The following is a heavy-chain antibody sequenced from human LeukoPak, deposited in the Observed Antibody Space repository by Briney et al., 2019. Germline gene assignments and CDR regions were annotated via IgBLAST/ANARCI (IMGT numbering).Heavy chain of an antibody. Sequence: SETLSLTCAVYGGSFSGYYWSWIRQPPGKGLEWIGEINHSGSTNYNPSLKSRVTISVDTSKNQFSLKLSSVTAADTAVYYCAVVGATTGDYWGQGTLVTVSS. D-gene: IGHD1-26*01. J-gene: IGHJ4*02. V-gene: IGHV4-34*01. CDR3: AVVGATTGDY. CDR2: INHSGST. CDR1: GGSFSGYY.